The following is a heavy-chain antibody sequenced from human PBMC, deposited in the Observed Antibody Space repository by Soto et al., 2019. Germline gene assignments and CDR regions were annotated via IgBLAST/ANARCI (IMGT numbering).Heavy chain of an antibody. V-gene: IGHV3-48*02. CDR2: ISSSSSTI. CDR3: ARASLTYYDILTGYPPFDY. CDR1: GFTFSSYS. J-gene: IGHJ4*02. D-gene: IGHD3-9*01. Sequence: PGGSLRLSCAASGFTFSSYSMNWVRQAPGKGLEWVSYISSSSSTIYYADSVKGRFTISRDNAKSSLYLQMNSLRDEDTAVYYCARASLTYYDILTGYPPFDYWGQGTLVTVSS.